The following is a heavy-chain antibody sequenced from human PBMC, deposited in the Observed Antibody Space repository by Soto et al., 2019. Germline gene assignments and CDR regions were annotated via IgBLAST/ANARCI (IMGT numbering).Heavy chain of an antibody. V-gene: IGHV1-18*01. CDR1: GYTFTSYG. CDR2: ISAYNGNT. CDR3: ASTHGDYADY. J-gene: IGHJ4*02. Sequence: QVQLVQSGAEVRKPGASVKVSCKASGYTFTSYGISWVRQAPGQGLEWMGWISAYNGNTNYAQKLQGRVTMTTDTSMSTAFMELRGLRTDDTAGSYCASTHGDYADYWGQGTLVIVSS. D-gene: IGHD4-17*01.